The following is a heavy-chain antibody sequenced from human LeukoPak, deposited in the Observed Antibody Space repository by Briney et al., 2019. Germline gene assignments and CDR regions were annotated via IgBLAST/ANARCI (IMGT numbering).Heavy chain of an antibody. D-gene: IGHD5-24*01. CDR1: GFTFSSYS. V-gene: IGHV3-21*01. CDR3: ARDLTSWDGFSDTFAI. Sequence: GGSLRLSCAASGFTFSSYSMNWVRQAPGKGLEWVSSISSSSSYIYYADSVKGRFTISRDNAKNSLYLQMNSLRAEDTAVYYCARDLTSWDGFSDTFAIWGPGTRITVSS. J-gene: IGHJ3*02. CDR2: ISSSSSYI.